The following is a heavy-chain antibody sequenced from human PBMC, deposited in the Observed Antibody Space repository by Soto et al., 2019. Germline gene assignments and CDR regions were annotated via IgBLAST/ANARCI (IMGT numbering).Heavy chain of an antibody. CDR2: IYYSGST. Sequence: SETLSLTCTVSGGSISSGGYYWSWIRQHPGKGLEWIGYIYYSGSTYYSPSLKSRVTISVDTSKNQFSLKLSSVTAADTAVYYCARGTSSWYDGDYTSWGQGTLVTVSS. J-gene: IGHJ4*02. D-gene: IGHD6-13*01. CDR1: GGSISSGGYY. V-gene: IGHV4-31*03. CDR3: ARGTSSWYDGDYTS.